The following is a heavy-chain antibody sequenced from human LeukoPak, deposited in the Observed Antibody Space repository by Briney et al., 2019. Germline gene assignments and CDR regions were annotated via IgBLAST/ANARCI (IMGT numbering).Heavy chain of an antibody. V-gene: IGHV3-23*01. Sequence: GGSLRLSCAASGFTFSSYAMTWVRQAPGKGLEWVSTISGSGGSTYYGDSVKGRFTISRDNSKNTLYLQMNSLRAEDTAVYYCAKRLIVADDSPPYYFDYWGQGTLVTVSS. CDR3: AKRLIVADDSPPYYFDY. CDR1: GFTFSSYA. CDR2: ISGSGGST. D-gene: IGHD6-13*01. J-gene: IGHJ4*02.